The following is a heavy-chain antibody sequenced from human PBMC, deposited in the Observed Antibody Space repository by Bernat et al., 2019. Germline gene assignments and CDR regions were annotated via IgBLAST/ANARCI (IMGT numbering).Heavy chain of an antibody. J-gene: IGHJ6*02. D-gene: IGHD3-22*01. V-gene: IGHV3-33*01. Sequence: QVQLVESGGGVVQPGRSLRLSCAASGFTFSSYGMHWVRQAPGKGLEWVAVIWYDGSNKYYADSVKGRFTISRYNSKNTLYLQMNSLRAEDTAVCYCARDQEKYYYDSSGYSGYYYGMDVWGQGTTVTVSS. CDR3: ARDQEKYYYDSSGYSGYYYGMDV. CDR2: IWYDGSNK. CDR1: GFTFSSYG.